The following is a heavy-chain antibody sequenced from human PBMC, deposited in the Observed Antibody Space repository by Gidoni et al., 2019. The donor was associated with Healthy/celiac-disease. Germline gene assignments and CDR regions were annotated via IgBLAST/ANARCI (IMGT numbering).Heavy chain of an antibody. CDR3: ERCLVVTAIPEVDY. CDR2: ISGYNGNT. V-gene: IGHV1-18*01. J-gene: IGHJ4*02. Sequence: HVQLVRSGAAVTKPGASVTVSRKASGYTIPSYGISWVRQAPGQGLEWMGWISGYNGNTNYAQKLQGRVTMTTDTSTSTAYMELRSPRCDDTAVYDWERCLVVTAIPEVDYWGQGTLVTVSS. D-gene: IGHD2-21*02. CDR1: GYTIPSYG.